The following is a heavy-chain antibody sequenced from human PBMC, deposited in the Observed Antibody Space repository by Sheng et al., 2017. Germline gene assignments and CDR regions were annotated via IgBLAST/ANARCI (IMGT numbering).Heavy chain of an antibody. V-gene: IGHV1-2*02. CDR2: MNPNSGDT. D-gene: IGHD3-22*01. CDR3: ARSRFDSRGYDDAFDM. J-gene: IGHJ3*02. CDR1: IGYY. Sequence: QVQLVQSGAEVKKPGAFIGYYMHWVRQAPGQGLEWMHWMNPNSGDTNSPQNFQGRVTMTRDTSISTAYMELSRLTSDDTAVYYCARSRFDSRGYDDAFDMWGQGTMVTV.